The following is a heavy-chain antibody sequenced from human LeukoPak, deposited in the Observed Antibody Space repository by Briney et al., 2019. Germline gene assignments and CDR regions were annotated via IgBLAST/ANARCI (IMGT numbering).Heavy chain of an antibody. J-gene: IGHJ4*02. CDR2: IYYSGST. V-gene: IGHV4-39*01. D-gene: IGHD6-13*01. CDR1: GGSISSSSYY. CDR3: ARHVWFIAAAFGY. Sequence: SETLSLTCTVSGGSISSSSYYWGWIRQPPGKGLEWIGSIYYSGSTYYNPSLKSRVTISVDTSKNQFSLKLSSVTAADTAVYYCARHVWFIAAAFGYWGQGTLVTVSS.